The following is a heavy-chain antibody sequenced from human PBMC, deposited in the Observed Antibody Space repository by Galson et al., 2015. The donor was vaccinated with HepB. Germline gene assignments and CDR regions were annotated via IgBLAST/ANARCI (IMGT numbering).Heavy chain of an antibody. J-gene: IGHJ6*03. Sequence: SLRLSCAASGFTFDDYAMHWVRQAPGKGLEWVSGISWNSGSIGYADSVKGRFTISRDNAKNSLYLQMNSLRAEDTALYYCARSPGRSKWSRGYYHYYMDVWGKGTTVTVSS. CDR2: ISWNSGSI. V-gene: IGHV3-9*01. D-gene: IGHD2-8*01. CDR3: ARSPGRSKWSRGYYHYYMDV. CDR1: GFTFDDYA.